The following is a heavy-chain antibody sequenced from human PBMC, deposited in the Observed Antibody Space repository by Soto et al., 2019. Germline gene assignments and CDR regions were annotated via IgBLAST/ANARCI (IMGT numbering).Heavy chain of an antibody. Sequence: QITLKESGPTLVKPTQTLTLTCTVSGFSLTTNGVGVGWFRQPPGKALEWLALIYRDDDKRYRPSLKSRVTIPRDPTTXQVVLTMTNMDPVDTATYYCAHTVARGAYWETFNYWGQGTLVTVSS. CDR3: AHTVARGAYWETFNY. J-gene: IGHJ4*02. V-gene: IGHV2-5*02. D-gene: IGHD1-26*01. CDR1: GFSLTTNGVG. CDR2: IYRDDDK.